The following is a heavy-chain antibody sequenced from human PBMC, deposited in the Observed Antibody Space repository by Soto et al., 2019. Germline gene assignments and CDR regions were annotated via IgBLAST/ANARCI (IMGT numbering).Heavy chain of an antibody. CDR2: IKSKTEGGTR. V-gene: IGHV3-15*07. D-gene: IGHD2-2*01. CDR3: TSSEAAIRTNYYYGMDV. Sequence: PGGSLRLSCAASGFTFSNAWMSWVRQAPGKGLEWVGRIKSKTEGGTRDYAAPVKGRFTISGDDSKNTLYLQMNSLKTEDTAVYYCTSSEAAIRTNYYYGMDVWGQGTTVTVSS. J-gene: IGHJ6*02. CDR1: GFTFSNAW.